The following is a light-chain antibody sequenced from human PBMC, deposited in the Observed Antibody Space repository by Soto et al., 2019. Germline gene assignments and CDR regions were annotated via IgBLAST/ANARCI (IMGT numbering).Light chain of an antibody. CDR3: QQCGRSPWT. J-gene: IGKJ1*01. CDR1: QSVRSNY. CDR2: GAS. Sequence: EIVLTRSPGTLSLSPGERATLSCRATQSVRSNYLAWYQQRPGQAPRLLIYGASTRATGIPDRFSGSGSGTDLTLTISRLEPEDFAVYYCQQCGRSPWTFGQGTKVDIK. V-gene: IGKV3-20*01.